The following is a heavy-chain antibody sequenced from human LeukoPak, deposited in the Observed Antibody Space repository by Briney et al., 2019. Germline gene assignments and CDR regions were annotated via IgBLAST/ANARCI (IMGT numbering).Heavy chain of an antibody. J-gene: IGHJ5*02. CDR1: GYSISSGYY. D-gene: IGHD2-2*01. CDR2: IYHSGST. V-gene: IGHV4-38-2*01. CDR3: ARRLIVVVPAARRDNWFDP. Sequence: SETLSLTCAVSGYSISSGYYWGWIRQPPGKGLEWIGSIYHSGSTYYNPSLKSQVTISGDTSKNQFSLKLSSVTAADTAVYYCARRLIVVVPAARRDNWFDPWGQGTLVTVSS.